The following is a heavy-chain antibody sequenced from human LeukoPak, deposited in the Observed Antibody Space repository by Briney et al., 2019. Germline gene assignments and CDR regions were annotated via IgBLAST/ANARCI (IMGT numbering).Heavy chain of an antibody. CDR2: ISTSGDRT. V-gene: IGHV3-23*01. D-gene: IGHD1-26*01. J-gene: IGHJ4*02. Sequence: PGGSLRLSCAASGFTFSTYAMTWVRQAPGKGLEWVSGISTSGDRTYYADSVKGRFTISRDNFKNTLYLQMNSLRAEDTAEYYCTRSAVGTSCCTAVDYWGQGTLVTVSP. CDR3: TRSAVGTSCCTAVDY. CDR1: GFTFSTYA.